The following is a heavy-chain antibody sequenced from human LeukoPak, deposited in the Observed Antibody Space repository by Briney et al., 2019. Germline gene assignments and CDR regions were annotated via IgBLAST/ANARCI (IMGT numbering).Heavy chain of an antibody. CDR2: INSDGSST. D-gene: IGHD1-7*01. J-gene: IGHJ2*01. CDR3: AKANGITGTTYWYFDL. CDR1: GFTFSTYW. V-gene: IGHV3-74*01. Sequence: GGSLRLSCAASGFTFSTYWMHWVRQAPGKGLEWVSRINSDGSSTSYADSVKGRFTISRDNAKNTLYLQMNSLRADDTAVYYCAKANGITGTTYWYFDLWGRGTLVTVSS.